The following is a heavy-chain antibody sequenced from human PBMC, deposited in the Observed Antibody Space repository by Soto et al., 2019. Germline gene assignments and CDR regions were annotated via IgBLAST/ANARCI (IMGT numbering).Heavy chain of an antibody. Sequence: QVQLQQWGAGLLKPSETLSLTCAVYGGSFSGYYWSWIRQPPGKGLEWIGEINHSGSTNYNPSLTRRVTIPVDTSKHQFSLKLRSVTAADAAVYYCARGPIGYCSGGSCYSSDYWGQGTLVTGYS. CDR3: ARGPIGYCSGGSCYSSDY. CDR2: INHSGST. D-gene: IGHD2-15*01. V-gene: IGHV4-34*01. CDR1: GGSFSGYY. J-gene: IGHJ4*02.